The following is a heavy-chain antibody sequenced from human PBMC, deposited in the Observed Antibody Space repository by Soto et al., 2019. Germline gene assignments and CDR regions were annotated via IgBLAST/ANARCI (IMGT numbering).Heavy chain of an antibody. CDR3: ARESLSGNTYYYDSSGPGPYYYYGMDV. D-gene: IGHD3-22*01. CDR1: GGTFSSYA. J-gene: IGHJ6*02. Sequence: RASVKVSCKASGGTFSSYAISWVRQAPGQGLEWMGGIIPIFGTANYAQKFQGRVTITADESTSTAYMELRSLRSEDTAVYYCARESLSGNTYYYDSSGPGPYYYYGMDVWGQGTTVTVSS. CDR2: IIPIFGTA. V-gene: IGHV1-69*13.